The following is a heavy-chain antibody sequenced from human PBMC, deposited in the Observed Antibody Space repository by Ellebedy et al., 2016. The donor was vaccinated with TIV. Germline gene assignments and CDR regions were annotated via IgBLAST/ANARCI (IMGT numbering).Heavy chain of an antibody. CDR2: ISGSGGST. V-gene: IGHV3-23*01. CDR3: AKAKTWGYYMDV. Sequence: GESLKISXAASGFTFSSYAMSWVRQAPGKGLEWVSAISGSGGSTYYADSVKGRFTISRDNSKNTLYLQMNSLRAEDTAVYYCAKAKTWGYYMDVWGKGTTVTVSS. CDR1: GFTFSSYA. D-gene: IGHD7-27*01. J-gene: IGHJ6*03.